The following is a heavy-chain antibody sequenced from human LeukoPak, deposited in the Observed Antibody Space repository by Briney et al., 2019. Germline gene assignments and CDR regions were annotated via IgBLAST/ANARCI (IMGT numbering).Heavy chain of an antibody. Sequence: TSETLSLTCAYSVDRVSNSIVASDWIRQSPSGGLEWLGRTYYRSKWYFDYANCVKSRIVIKPDTSKNLFSLKLSSVTTEDSAIYLCARSRCSGHYFFDSWGQGVLVTVSS. CDR3: ARSRCSGHYFFDS. CDR1: VDRVSNSIVA. D-gene: IGHD6-19*01. J-gene: IGHJ4*02. V-gene: IGHV6-1*01. CDR2: TYYRSKWYF.